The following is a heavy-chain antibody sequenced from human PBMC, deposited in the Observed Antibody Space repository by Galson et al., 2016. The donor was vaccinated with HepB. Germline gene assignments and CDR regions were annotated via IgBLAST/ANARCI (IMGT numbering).Heavy chain of an antibody. V-gene: IGHV1-69*06. J-gene: IGHJ4*02. Sequence: SVKVSCKASGGALSSYSFSWVRQAPGQGLEWMGGIMPMFGAASSAQKFQGRVTITADKSTSTVYMELNALTSDDTAVYYCAREPLIVLVVGTYYFDSWGQGTLVTVSS. CDR1: GGALSSYS. D-gene: IGHD2-8*02. CDR2: IMPMFGAA. CDR3: AREPLIVLVVGTYYFDS.